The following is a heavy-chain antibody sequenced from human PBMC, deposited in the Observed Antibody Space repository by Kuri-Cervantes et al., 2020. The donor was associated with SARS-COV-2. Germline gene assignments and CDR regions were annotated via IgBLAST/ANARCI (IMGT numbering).Heavy chain of an antibody. J-gene: IGHJ1*01. CDR3: ARGGPPYYYDSSGYRAYFQH. Sequence: SDTLSLTCKVSGGSVSSGSYFWSWIRQPPGNGLEWIGYTYDSGSTNYNPSLKSRVTISVDTSKNQFSLKLRSVTAADTAVYYCARGGPPYYYDSSGYRAYFQHWGQGALVTVSS. V-gene: IGHV4-61*01. D-gene: IGHD3-22*01. CDR2: TYDSGST. CDR1: GGSVSSGSYF.